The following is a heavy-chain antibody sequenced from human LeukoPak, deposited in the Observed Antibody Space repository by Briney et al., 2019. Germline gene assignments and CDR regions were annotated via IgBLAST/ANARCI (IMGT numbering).Heavy chain of an antibody. D-gene: IGHD6-13*01. CDR3: ARAGIAAAPEFYY. CDR1: GFTFSSYG. J-gene: IGHJ4*02. Sequence: GGSLRLSCAASGFTFSSYGMHWVRQAPGKGLEWVAVISYDGSNKYYADSVKGRFTISRDNSKNTLYLQMNSLRAEGTAVYYCARAGIAAAPEFYYWGQGTLVTVSS. V-gene: IGHV3-30*03. CDR2: ISYDGSNK.